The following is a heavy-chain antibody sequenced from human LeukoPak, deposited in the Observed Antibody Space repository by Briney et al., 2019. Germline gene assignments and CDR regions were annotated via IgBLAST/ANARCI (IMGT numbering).Heavy chain of an antibody. CDR3: ARGYYYDSSGYY. J-gene: IGHJ4*02. Sequence: SETLSLTCTVSGGSVSSGSYYWSWIRQPPGKGLEWIGYIYYSGSTNYNPSLESRVTISVDTSKNQFSLKLSSVTAADTAVYYCARGYYYDSSGYYWGQGTLVTVSS. CDR2: IYYSGST. V-gene: IGHV4-61*01. D-gene: IGHD3-22*01. CDR1: GGSVSSGSYY.